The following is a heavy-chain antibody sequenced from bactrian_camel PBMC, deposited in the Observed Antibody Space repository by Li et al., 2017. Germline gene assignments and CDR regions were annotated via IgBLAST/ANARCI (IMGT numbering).Heavy chain of an antibody. CDR2: IKRADGSA. V-gene: IGHV3S31*01. Sequence: DVQLVESGGGSVQSGGSLRLSCVAYGYVHPRCIMSWFRQTPEKAREWVSSIKRADGSAEYGDSVKGRFTISQDTAKNTLYLQTNSLKPEDTAMYYCAALSRYVHGYTLGFGYWGQGTQVTVS. J-gene: IGHJ6*01. CDR1: GYVHPRCI. D-gene: IGHD2*01. CDR3: AALSRYVHGYTLGFGY.